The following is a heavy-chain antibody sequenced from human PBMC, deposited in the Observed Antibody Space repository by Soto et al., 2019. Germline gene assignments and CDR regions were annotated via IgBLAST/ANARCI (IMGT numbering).Heavy chain of an antibody. V-gene: IGHV3-74*01. CDR3: AVAVAGATAIGY. Sequence: GESPRLSCAASRYFSTSYSTHWVRQAPGKGLVWVSRINSDGSSTSYADYVKGRFTISRENAKNTLYLQMNSLRAEDTAVHYCAVAVAGATAIGYWGQGTLVTVSS. D-gene: IGHD6-19*01. CDR1: RYFSTSYS. CDR2: INSDGSST. J-gene: IGHJ4*02.